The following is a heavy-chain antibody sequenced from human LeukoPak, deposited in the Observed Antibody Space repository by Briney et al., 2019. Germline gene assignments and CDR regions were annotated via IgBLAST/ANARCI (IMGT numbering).Heavy chain of an antibody. J-gene: IGHJ4*02. V-gene: IGHV1-18*01. CDR1: GYTFTSYG. Sequence: GASVKVSCKASGYTFTSYGISWVRQAPGQGLEWMGWISAYNGNTNYAQKLQGRVTMTTDTSTSTAYMELRSLRSDDTAVYYCARARLLWFGELLPYIDYWGQGTLVTVSS. CDR3: ARARLLWFGELLPYIDY. CDR2: ISAYNGNT. D-gene: IGHD3-10*01.